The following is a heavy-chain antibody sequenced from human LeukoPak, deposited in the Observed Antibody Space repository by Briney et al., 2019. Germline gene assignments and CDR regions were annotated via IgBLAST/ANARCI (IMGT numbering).Heavy chain of an antibody. CDR2: IKLTTDGGTT. CDR3: IYSNYFDY. CDR1: GFTFCKVW. J-gene: IGHJ4*02. D-gene: IGHD4-11*01. Sequence: PVGTLRLSCAASGFTFCKVWMSWGPQAPGQRRKWGGRIKLTTDGGTTNYAETVKGRFTISRDDSKNTLYLQMNSLKTEDTAVYYCIYSNYFDYWGQGTLVTVSS. V-gene: IGHV3-15*01.